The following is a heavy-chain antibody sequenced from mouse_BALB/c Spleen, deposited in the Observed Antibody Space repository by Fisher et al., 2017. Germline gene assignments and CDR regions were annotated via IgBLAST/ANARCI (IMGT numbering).Heavy chain of an antibody. Sequence: RFTISRDNAKNTLYLQMSSLKSEDTAMYYCARQRGYRYDGEDYFDYWGQGTTLTVSS. D-gene: IGHD2-14*01. J-gene: IGHJ2*01. CDR3: ARQRGYRYDGEDYFDY. V-gene: IGHV5-6*01.